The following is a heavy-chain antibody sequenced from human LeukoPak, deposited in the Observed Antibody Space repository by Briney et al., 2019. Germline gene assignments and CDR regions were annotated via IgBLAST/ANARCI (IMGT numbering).Heavy chain of an antibody. CDR1: GFAFRDYW. CDR2: INLGGSVI. V-gene: IGHV3-7*01. CDR3: AAWGLHNY. J-gene: IGHJ4*02. D-gene: IGHD7-27*01. Sequence: PGGSLRLSCAASGFAFRDYWMNWVRQAPGKGLEWVANINLGGSVILYVDSVKGRLTASRDNAENSVSLQMNSLRAEDTAVYYCAAWGLHNYWGQGTLVTVSS.